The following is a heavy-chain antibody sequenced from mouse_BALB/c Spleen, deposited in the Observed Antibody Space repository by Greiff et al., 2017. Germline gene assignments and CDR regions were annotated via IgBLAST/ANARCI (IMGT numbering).Heavy chain of an antibody. Sequence: EVNVVESGGGLVQPGGSRKLSCAASGFTFSSFGMHWVRQAPEKGLEWVAYISSGSSTIYYADTVKGRFTISRDNPKNTLFLQMTSLRSEDTAMYYCARWGGNYPYYFDYWGQGTTLTVSS. CDR2: ISSGSSTI. CDR3: ARWGGNYPYYFDY. V-gene: IGHV5-17*02. J-gene: IGHJ2*01. D-gene: IGHD2-1*01. CDR1: GFTFSSFG.